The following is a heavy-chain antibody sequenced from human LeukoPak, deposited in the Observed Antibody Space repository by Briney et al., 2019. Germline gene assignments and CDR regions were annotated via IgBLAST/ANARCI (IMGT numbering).Heavy chain of an antibody. V-gene: IGHV1-2*02. Sequence: GASVKVSCKASGGTFSSYAISWVRQAPGQGLEWMGWINPNSGGTNYAQKFQGRVTMTRDTSISTAYMELSRLRSDDTAMYYCARGAPDFWSGYYQNYWGQGTLVTVSS. CDR2: INPNSGGT. CDR1: GGTFSSYA. J-gene: IGHJ4*02. D-gene: IGHD3-3*01. CDR3: ARGAPDFWSGYYQNY.